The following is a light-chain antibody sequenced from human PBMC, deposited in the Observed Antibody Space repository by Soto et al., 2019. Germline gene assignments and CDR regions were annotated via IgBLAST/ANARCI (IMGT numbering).Light chain of an antibody. CDR1: QSVSSSY. CDR3: QQYGSSPPWT. CDR2: GAS. Sequence: IVLTQSPGTLSLSPGERATLSCRASQSVSSSYLAWYQQKPGQAPRLLIYGASSRANGIPDRFSGSGSGTDFTLTISRLEPEDFAVYYCQQYGSSPPWTFGQGTKVDIK. V-gene: IGKV3-20*01. J-gene: IGKJ1*01.